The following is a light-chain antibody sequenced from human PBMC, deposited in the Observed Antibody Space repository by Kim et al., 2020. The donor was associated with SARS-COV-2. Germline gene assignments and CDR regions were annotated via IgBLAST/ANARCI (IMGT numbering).Light chain of an antibody. J-gene: IGKJ2*01. V-gene: IGKV1-39*01. CDR2: TAS. Sequence: SASVGDRVNITCRASQSISSYLNWYQQKPGKVPRLVIYTASSLQSGVPSRFSGSGSGTDFTLTISSLQPEDSATYYCQQSYSTLYTFGQGTKLEI. CDR1: QSISSY. CDR3: QQSYSTLYT.